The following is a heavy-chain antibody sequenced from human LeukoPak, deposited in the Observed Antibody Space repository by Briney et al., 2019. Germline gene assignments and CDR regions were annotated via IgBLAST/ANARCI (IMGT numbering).Heavy chain of an antibody. CDR2: IYHSGST. Sequence: SETLSLTCAVSGGSISSGGYSWSWIRQPPGKGLEWIGYIYHSGSTYYNPSLKSRVTISVDRFKNQFSLKLSSVTAADTAVYYCARALSVTATYDYWGQGTLVTVSS. CDR1: GGSISSGGYS. CDR3: ARALSVTATYDY. D-gene: IGHD2-21*02. V-gene: IGHV4-30-2*01. J-gene: IGHJ4*02.